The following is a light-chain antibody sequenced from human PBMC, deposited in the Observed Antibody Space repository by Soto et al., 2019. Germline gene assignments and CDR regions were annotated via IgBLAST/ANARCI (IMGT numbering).Light chain of an antibody. CDR1: QSLNSY. V-gene: IGKV3-15*01. CDR2: GIS. J-gene: IGKJ1*01. CDR3: QQYNNWLWT. Sequence: EIVMTQSPATLSVSPGETAALCCRASQSLNSYLAWYQQTPDQAPRLLIYGISTRATDIPARFGGRGSGTEFTLTSSSLQSEDFAFYYCQQYNNWLWTFGQGTKVDI.